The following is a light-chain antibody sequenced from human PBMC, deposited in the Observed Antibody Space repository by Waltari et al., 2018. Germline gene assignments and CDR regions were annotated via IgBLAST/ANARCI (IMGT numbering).Light chain of an antibody. V-gene: IGKV1-39*01. Sequence: DIQMTQSPSSLSASVGDRVTITCRASQNISTYLNWYQQNPGKAPTLLIFAASALQSGVPSRFRGSASGTDFTLTISSLQPEDFATYFCQKTYSTWTFGLGTKVDI. J-gene: IGKJ1*01. CDR2: AAS. CDR1: QNISTY. CDR3: QKTYSTWT.